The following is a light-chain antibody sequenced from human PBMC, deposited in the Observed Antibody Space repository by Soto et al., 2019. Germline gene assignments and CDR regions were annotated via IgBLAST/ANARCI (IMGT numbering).Light chain of an antibody. CDR3: PQSASTPYT. CDR2: TAT. J-gene: IGKJ2*01. V-gene: IGKV1-39*01. Sequence: EIQMTQSASSLSAYVGDRVTITSWATKSINTYVNWYQQKPGKAPKLLIYTATSLQSGVPSRFSGSGSGTDFTLTIASLQPEDFSTYYCPQSASTPYTFGQRTNVDIK. CDR1: KSINTY.